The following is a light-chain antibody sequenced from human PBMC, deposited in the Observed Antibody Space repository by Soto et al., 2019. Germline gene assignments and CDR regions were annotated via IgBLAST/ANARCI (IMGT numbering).Light chain of an antibody. J-gene: IGLJ1*01. CDR3: NSYTSASTYV. V-gene: IGLV2-14*03. CDR1: SSDVGGYNY. Sequence: QSVLPQPASVSGSPGQSITISCTGTSSDVGGYNYVSWYQQHPGKAPKLMIYNVYSRPSGVSSRFSGSKSGNTASLTISWLQAEDEADYYCNSYTSASTYVFGTGTKVTVL. CDR2: NVY.